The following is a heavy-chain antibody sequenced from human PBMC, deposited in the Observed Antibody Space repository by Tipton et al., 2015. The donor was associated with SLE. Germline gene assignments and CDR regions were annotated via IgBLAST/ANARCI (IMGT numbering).Heavy chain of an antibody. V-gene: IGHV3-23*01. Sequence: SLRLSCAASGFTFTSYAMSWVRQAPEKGLEWVSAISGSGGSTYYADSVKGRFTISRDNSKNTLYLQMNSLRAEDTAVYYCARDRPRGYSYGFVFDYWGQGTLVTVSS. CDR1: GFTFTSYA. CDR3: ARDRPRGYSYGFVFDY. J-gene: IGHJ4*02. CDR2: ISGSGGST. D-gene: IGHD5-18*01.